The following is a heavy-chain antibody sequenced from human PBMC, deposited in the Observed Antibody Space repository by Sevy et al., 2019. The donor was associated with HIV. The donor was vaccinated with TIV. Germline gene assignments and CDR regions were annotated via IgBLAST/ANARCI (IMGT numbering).Heavy chain of an antibody. J-gene: IGHJ3*02. Sequence: GGSLRLSCAASGFTFSSYWMSWVRQAPGKGLEWVANIKQDGSGKYSVDSVKGRFTISRDNAKNSLFLQMNSLRAEDTAVYYCARELYSGYDPLLDAFDIWGQGTMVTVSS. CDR2: IKQDGSGK. V-gene: IGHV3-7*01. D-gene: IGHD5-12*01. CDR3: ARELYSGYDPLLDAFDI. CDR1: GFTFSSYW.